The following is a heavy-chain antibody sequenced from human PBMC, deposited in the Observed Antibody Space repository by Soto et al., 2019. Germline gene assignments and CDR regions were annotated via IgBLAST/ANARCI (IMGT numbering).Heavy chain of an antibody. CDR3: ARIRPAAAGIYYYYYMDV. J-gene: IGHJ6*03. V-gene: IGHV4-39*01. CDR1: GGSISSSSYY. CDR2: IYYSGST. D-gene: IGHD6-13*01. Sequence: SETLSLTCTVSGGSISSSSYYWGWIRQPPGKGLEWIGSIYYSGSTYYNPSLKSRVTISVDTSKNQFSLKLSSVTAADTAVYYCARIRPAAAGIYYYYYMDVWGKGTTVTVSS.